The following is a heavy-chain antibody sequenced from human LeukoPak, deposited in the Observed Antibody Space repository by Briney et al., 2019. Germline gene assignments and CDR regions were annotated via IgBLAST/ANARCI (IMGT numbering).Heavy chain of an antibody. D-gene: IGHD4-17*01. V-gene: IGHV3-33*01. CDR1: GFTFSSYG. Sequence: GGSLRLSCAASGFTFSSYGMHWVRQAPGKGLEWVAVIWYDGSNKYYADSVKGRFTISRDNSKNTLYLQMNSLRAEDTAVYYCARESYGDYYGMDVWGQGTTATVSS. J-gene: IGHJ6*02. CDR3: ARESYGDYYGMDV. CDR2: IWYDGSNK.